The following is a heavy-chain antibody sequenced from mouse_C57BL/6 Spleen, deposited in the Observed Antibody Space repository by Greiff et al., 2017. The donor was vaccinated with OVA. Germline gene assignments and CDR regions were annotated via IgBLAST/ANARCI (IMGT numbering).Heavy chain of an antibody. Sequence: QVQLQQPGAELVKPGASVKMSCKASGYTFTSYWITWVKQRPGQGLEWIGDIYPGSGSTNYNEKFKSKATLTVDTSSSTAYIQLSSLTSEDSAVYYCARGCLGYAMDYGGQGTSVTGSS. CDR1: GYTFTSYW. J-gene: IGHJ4*01. V-gene: IGHV1-55*01. CDR2: IYPGSGST. CDR3: ARGCLGYAMDY.